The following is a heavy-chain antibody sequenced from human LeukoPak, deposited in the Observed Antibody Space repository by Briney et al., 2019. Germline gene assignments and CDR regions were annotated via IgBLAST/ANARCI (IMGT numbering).Heavy chain of an antibody. V-gene: IGHV4-4*02. D-gene: IGHD6-6*01. Sequence: SGTLSLTCAVSGGSISSSNWWSWARQPPGKGLEWIGEIYHSGSTNYNPSLKSRVTISVDKSKNQFSLKLSSVTAADTAVYYCARVYEYSSSFYYMDVWGKGTTVTVSS. CDR3: ARVYEYSSSFYYMDV. CDR1: GGSISSSNW. J-gene: IGHJ6*03. CDR2: IYHSGST.